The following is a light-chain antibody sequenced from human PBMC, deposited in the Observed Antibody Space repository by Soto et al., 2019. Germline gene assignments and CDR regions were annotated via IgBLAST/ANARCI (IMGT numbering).Light chain of an antibody. Sequence: DIVMTQSQDSLAVSLGERATINCKSSQSVLYSSNNKNYLAWYQQKPGQPPKLLIYWASTRESGVPDRFSGSGSGTDFTLTISSLQAVDVAVYYCQQYYSTPRTFGQGTKVEIK. CDR1: QSVLYSSNNKNY. CDR2: WAS. V-gene: IGKV4-1*01. CDR3: QQYYSTPRT. J-gene: IGKJ1*01.